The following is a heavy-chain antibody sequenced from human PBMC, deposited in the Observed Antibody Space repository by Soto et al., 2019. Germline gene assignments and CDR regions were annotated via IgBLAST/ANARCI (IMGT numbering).Heavy chain of an antibody. D-gene: IGHD3-22*01. J-gene: IGHJ3*02. Sequence: PSNTVALTCTVCGGSVTGYYWSWIRQPPGKGLEWIGYIYYSGSTNYNPSLKSRVTISVDTSKNQFSLKLSSVTAADTAVYYCARDVGYDSRRYLSPDAFAIWGQATMVT. CDR2: IYYSGST. CDR3: ARDVGYDSRRYLSPDAFAI. V-gene: IGHV4-59*02. CDR1: GGSVTGYY.